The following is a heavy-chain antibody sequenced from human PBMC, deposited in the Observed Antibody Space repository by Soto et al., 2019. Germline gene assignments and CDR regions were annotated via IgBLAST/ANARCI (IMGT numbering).Heavy chain of an antibody. Sequence: RESLKISCKGSGYSFTSYWISWVRQMPGKGLEWMGRIDPSDSYTNYSPSFQGHVTISADKSISTAYLQWSSLKASDTAMYYCARQGYLEWLLYHYYYYGMDVWGQGTTVTVSS. D-gene: IGHD3-3*01. CDR2: IDPSDSYT. J-gene: IGHJ6*02. CDR1: GYSFTSYW. CDR3: ARQGYLEWLLYHYYYYGMDV. V-gene: IGHV5-10-1*01.